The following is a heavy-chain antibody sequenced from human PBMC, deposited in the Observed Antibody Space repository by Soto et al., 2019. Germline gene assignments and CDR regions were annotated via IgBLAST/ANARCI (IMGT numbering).Heavy chain of an antibody. CDR2: IYYSGST. CDR1: GGSISSSSYY. D-gene: IGHD3-3*01. CDR3: ARHRYNYDFWSGSPGYFDY. V-gene: IGHV4-39*01. J-gene: IGHJ4*02. Sequence: SETLSLTCTVSGGSISSSSYYWGWIRQPPGKGLEWIGSIYYSGSTYYNPSLKSRVTISVDTSKNQFSLKLSSVTAADTAVYYCARHRYNYDFWSGSPGYFDYWGQGTLVTVSS.